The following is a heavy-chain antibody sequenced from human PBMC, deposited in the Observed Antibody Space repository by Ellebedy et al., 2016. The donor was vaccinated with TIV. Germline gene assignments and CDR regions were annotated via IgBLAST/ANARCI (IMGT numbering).Heavy chain of an antibody. Sequence: GESLKISCGASGFTFSSDWMGWVRQAPGKGLQWVASISQDGSAKYYVDSVKGRFTISRDNAKNSLYLQMSSLRPEDTAVYYCVRDHQAHDYWGQGSRVTVSS. CDR1: GFTFSSDW. CDR2: ISQDGSAK. CDR3: VRDHQAHDY. V-gene: IGHV3-7*03. J-gene: IGHJ4*02.